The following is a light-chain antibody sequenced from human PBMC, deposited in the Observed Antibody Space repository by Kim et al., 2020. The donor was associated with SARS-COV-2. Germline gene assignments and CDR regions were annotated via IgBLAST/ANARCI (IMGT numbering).Light chain of an antibody. CDR2: DVS. J-gene: IGLJ2*01. CDR1: SSDVGGYNY. V-gene: IGLV2-14*03. Sequence: GQSITISCPETSSDVGGYNYVSLYQQHPCKAPKLMIYDVSNRPSGVSNRVSGSKSGNTASLTISGLQAVHEADYYCRSNTSIITVVFGGGTQLTVL. CDR3: RSNTSIITVV.